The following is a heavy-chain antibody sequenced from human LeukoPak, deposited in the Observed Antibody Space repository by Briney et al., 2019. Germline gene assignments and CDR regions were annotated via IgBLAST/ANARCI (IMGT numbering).Heavy chain of an antibody. CDR3: ARIRGYSYGFLDY. D-gene: IGHD5-18*01. V-gene: IGHV3-48*01. J-gene: IGHJ4*02. CDR1: GFTFSSYS. CDR2: ISSSSSTI. Sequence: PGGSLRLSCAASGFTFSSYSMNWVRQAPGKGLEWVSYISSSSSTIYYADSVKGRFTISRDNAKNSLYLQMNSLRAEDTAVYYCARIRGYSYGFLDYWGQGTLVTVSS.